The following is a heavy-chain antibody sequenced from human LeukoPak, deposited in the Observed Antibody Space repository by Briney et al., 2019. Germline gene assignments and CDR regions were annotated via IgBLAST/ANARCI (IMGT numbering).Heavy chain of an antibody. CDR2: ISYDGSNK. D-gene: IGHD6-13*01. CDR1: GFTFSSYA. V-gene: IGHV3-30*04. CDR3: ARESGIAAAAFDY. Sequence: GGSLRLSCAASGFTFSSYAMHWVRQAPGKGLEWVAVISYDGSNKYYADSVKGRFTISRDNSKNTLYLQMNSLRAEDTAVYYCARESGIAAAAFDYWGQGTLVTVSS. J-gene: IGHJ4*02.